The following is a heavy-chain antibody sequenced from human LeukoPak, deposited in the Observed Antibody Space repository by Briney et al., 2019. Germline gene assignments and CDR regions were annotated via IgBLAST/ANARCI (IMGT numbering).Heavy chain of an antibody. CDR2: ISYDGSNK. J-gene: IGHJ4*02. Sequence: GGSLRLSCVVSGFKFNAYGMHWVRQAPGKGLEWVAVISYDGSNKYYADSVKGRITISRDNTKNTVYLQMNSLRAEDTAVYYCARGLAYYYDSSAYFLDYWGQGTLVTVS. V-gene: IGHV3-30*03. CDR1: GFKFNAYG. D-gene: IGHD3-22*01. CDR3: ARGLAYYYDSSAYFLDY.